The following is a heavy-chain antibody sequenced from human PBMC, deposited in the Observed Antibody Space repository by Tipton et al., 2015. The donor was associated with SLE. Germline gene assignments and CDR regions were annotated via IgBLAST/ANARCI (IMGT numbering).Heavy chain of an antibody. CDR1: GGSFSGYY. CDR2: INHSGST. V-gene: IGHV4-34*01. CDR3: ARMGGGADFDY. Sequence: TLSLTCAVYGGSFSGYYWSWIRQPPGKGLEWIGEINHSGSTNYNPSLKSRITISVDTSKSQFSLKLRSVTAADTAVYYCARMGGGADFDYWGQGTLVTVSS. D-gene: IGHD3-16*01. J-gene: IGHJ4*02.